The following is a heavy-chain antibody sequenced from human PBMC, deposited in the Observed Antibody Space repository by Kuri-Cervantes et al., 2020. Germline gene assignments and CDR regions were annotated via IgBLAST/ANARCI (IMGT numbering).Heavy chain of an antibody. V-gene: IGHV3-21*01. J-gene: IGHJ4*02. CDR3: ARGAAMGKPFDY. CDR1: GFTFSTYS. D-gene: IGHD5-18*01. CDR2: ISSSSSYI. Sequence: GGSLRLSCAASGFTFSTYSINWVRQAPGKGLEWVSSISSSSSYIYYADSVKGRFTISRDNAKNSPYLQMNSLRAEDTAVYYCARGAAMGKPFDYWGQGTLVTVSS.